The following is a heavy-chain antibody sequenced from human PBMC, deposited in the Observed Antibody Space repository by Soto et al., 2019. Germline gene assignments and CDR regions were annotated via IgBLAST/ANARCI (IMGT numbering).Heavy chain of an antibody. D-gene: IGHD2-15*01. V-gene: IGHV3-23*01. Sequence: EVQLLESGGGLVQPGGSLRLSCAASGFTFSSYAMSWVRQAPGKGLEWVSAISGRGGSTYYADSVKGRFTISRDHSKNTLYLQMNLLRAEDTAVYYCAKDRNYCSGGSCSAYYFDYWGQGTLVTVSS. CDR2: ISGRGGST. CDR1: GFTFSSYA. CDR3: AKDRNYCSGGSCSAYYFDY. J-gene: IGHJ4*02.